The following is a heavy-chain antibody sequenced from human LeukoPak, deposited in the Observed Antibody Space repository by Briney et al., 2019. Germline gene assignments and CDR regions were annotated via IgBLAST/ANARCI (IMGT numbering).Heavy chain of an antibody. D-gene: IGHD2-2*01. V-gene: IGHV4-34*01. Sequence: SETLSLTCAVYGGSFSGYYWGWIRQPPGKGLEWIGEINHSGSTNYNPSLKSRVTISVDTSKNQFSLKLSSVTAADTAVYYCARTGDIVVVPAAIGAFDIWGQGTMVTVSS. CDR1: GGSFSGYY. J-gene: IGHJ3*02. CDR3: ARTGDIVVVPAAIGAFDI. CDR2: INHSGST.